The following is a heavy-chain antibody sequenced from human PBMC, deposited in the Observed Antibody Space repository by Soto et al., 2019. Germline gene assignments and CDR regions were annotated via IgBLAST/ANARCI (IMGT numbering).Heavy chain of an antibody. D-gene: IGHD3-10*01. V-gene: IGHV1-69*08. J-gene: IGHJ4*02. CDR1: GGTFSSYT. CDR2: IIPILGIA. Sequence: QVQLVQSGAEVKKPGSSVKVSCKASGGTFSSYTISWVRQAPGQGLEWMGRIIPILGIANYAQKFQGRVTITADKSTSTAYMELSSQRSEDTAVYYCARDAKVLWFGESFFFDYWGQGTLVTVSS. CDR3: ARDAKVLWFGESFFFDY.